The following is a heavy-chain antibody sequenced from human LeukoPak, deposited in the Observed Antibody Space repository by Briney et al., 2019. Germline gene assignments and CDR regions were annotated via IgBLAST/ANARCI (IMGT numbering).Heavy chain of an antibody. CDR1: GYTFTSYY. D-gene: IGHD3-10*01. Sequence: ASVKVSCKASGYTFTSYYMHWVRQAPGQGLEWMGWISAYNGNTNYAQKLQGRVTMTTDTSTSTAYMELRSLRSDDTAVYYCARVGRSKVRGVILFDYWGQGTLVTVSS. J-gene: IGHJ4*02. CDR2: ISAYNGNT. V-gene: IGHV1-18*04. CDR3: ARVGRSKVRGVILFDY.